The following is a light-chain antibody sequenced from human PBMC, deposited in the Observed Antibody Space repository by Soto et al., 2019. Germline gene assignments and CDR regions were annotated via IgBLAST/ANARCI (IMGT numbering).Light chain of an antibody. J-gene: IGKJ1*01. CDR1: QSLVHSDENTY. V-gene: IGKV2-30*02. CDR3: MPATRSPWT. CDR2: MVS. Sequence: DVVLTQSPVSLPVTLGHPASISCRSSQSLVHSDENTYLNWFQQRPGQSPRRLVYMVSNRVSGVPDKFSGSGSGTNFTLKISSVEAEDIGVYYCMPATRSPWTFCYATKVDI.